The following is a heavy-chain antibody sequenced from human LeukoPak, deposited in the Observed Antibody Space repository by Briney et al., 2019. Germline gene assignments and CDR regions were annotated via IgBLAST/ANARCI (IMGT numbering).Heavy chain of an antibody. V-gene: IGHV1-18*01. D-gene: IGHD3-22*01. CDR2: ISAYNGNT. CDR1: GYTFTSYG. J-gene: IGHJ4*02. CDR3: ARHRYYDSSGSPYY. Sequence: GASVKVSRKASGYTFTSYGISWVRQAPGQGLEWMGWISAYNGNTNYAQKLQGRVTMTTDTSTSTAYMELRSLRSDDTAVYYCARHRYYDSSGSPYYWGQGTLVTVSS.